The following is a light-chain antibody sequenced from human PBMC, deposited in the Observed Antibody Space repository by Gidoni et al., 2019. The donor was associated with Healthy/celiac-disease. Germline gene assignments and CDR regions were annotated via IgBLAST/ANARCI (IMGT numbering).Light chain of an antibody. J-gene: IGKJ1*01. CDR2: GAS. CDR3: QQYGSSWT. Sequence: EIVLTQSPGPLTLSTGERATLSCRASQSVSSSYLAWYQQKPGPAPLLLIYGASCRATGIPDMFSGSGSGTDFTLTISRLEPDFVAVYYCQQYGSSWTFGQGTKVEIK. CDR1: QSVSSSY. V-gene: IGKV3-20*01.